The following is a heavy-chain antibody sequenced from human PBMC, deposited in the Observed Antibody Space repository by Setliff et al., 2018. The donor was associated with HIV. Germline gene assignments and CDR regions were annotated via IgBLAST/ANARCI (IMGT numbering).Heavy chain of an antibody. D-gene: IGHD3-10*01. Sequence: SETLSLTCAVSGGSFSDYLWSWIRQSPGKGLEWIGEIDHSGGTKYNPSLTSRVTISVDTSKKQFSLNLNSVTATDTAVYYCVRQGLTMNRGVPAPILYYFDYWGQGILVTVSS. CDR2: IDHSGGT. V-gene: IGHV4-34*01. CDR1: GGSFSDYL. J-gene: IGHJ4*02. CDR3: VRQGLTMNRGVPAPILYYFDY.